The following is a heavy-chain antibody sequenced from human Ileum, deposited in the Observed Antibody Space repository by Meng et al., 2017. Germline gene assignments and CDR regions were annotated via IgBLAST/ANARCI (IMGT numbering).Heavy chain of an antibody. D-gene: IGHD1-26*01. CDR2: IHHSGRT. Sequence: QVELTQWVAGLLKPSEARSLPCAVFGGSFNDYYWSWVRQSPGKGLEWIGQIHHSGRTNYKSSLERRVTISVDTSKSQFSLKLTSVTAADTAMYYCVRGPARETHDFDYWGQGALVTVSS. CDR1: GGSFNDYY. J-gene: IGHJ4*02. CDR3: VRGPARETHDFDY. V-gene: IGHV4-34*01.